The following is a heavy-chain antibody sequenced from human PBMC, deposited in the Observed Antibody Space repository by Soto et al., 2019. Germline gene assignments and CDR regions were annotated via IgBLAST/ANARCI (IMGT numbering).Heavy chain of an antibody. J-gene: IGHJ4*02. CDR1: GGSISSGGYS. D-gene: IGHD2-2*01. CDR3: ACVPDC. Sequence: QLQLQESGSGLVKPSQTLSLTCAVSGGSISSGGYSWSWIRQPPGKGLEWIGYMYHSGSTYYNPSLKSRVTISIDRPKIQFSLNLRSVTAADTAVYSCACVPDCWGQGILVTVSS. V-gene: IGHV4-30-2*01. CDR2: MYHSGST.